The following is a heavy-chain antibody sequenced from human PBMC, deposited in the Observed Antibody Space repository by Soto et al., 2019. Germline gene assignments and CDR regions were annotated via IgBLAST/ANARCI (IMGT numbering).Heavy chain of an antibody. CDR1: GWSFSGYY. D-gene: IGHD5-12*01. V-gene: IGHV4-34*01. Sequence: SETLSLTCAVYGWSFSGYYWSWIRQPPGKGLEWIGEINHSGSTNYNPSLKSRVTISVDTSKNQFSLKLSSVTAADTAVYYCARGLVEMATIGRWFDPWGQGTLVTVSS. CDR2: INHSGST. CDR3: ARGLVEMATIGRWFDP. J-gene: IGHJ5*02.